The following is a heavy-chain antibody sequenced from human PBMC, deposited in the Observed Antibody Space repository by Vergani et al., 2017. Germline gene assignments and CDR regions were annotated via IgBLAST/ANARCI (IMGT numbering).Heavy chain of an antibody. V-gene: IGHV3-33*01. CDR1: GFTLSSHA. J-gene: IGHJ6*03. D-gene: IGHD2-8*01. Sequence: QVQLEESGGGVVQPGRSLRLSCAASGFTLSSHAMHWVRQAPGKGLEWVAFIWYDGSKEYYADSVKGRFTISRDNSKNTLYLQMNSLRDADTAVYYCARSEYCTDGVCYMTYYYYMDVWGKGTAVTVSS. CDR3: ARSEYCTDGVCYMTYYYYMDV. CDR2: IWYDGSKE.